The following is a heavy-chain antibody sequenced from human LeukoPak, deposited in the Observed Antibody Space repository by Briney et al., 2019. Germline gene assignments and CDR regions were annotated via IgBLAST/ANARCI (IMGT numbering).Heavy chain of an antibody. CDR2: ISSSSSTI. D-gene: IGHD5-18*01. Sequence: QSGGSLRLSCAASGFTFSSYSMNWVRQAPGKGLEWVSYISSSSSTIYYADSVKGRFTISRDNAKNSLYLQMNSLRDEDTAVYYXXXXXXXDSYGYFPFDYWGQGTLVAVSS. CDR1: GFTFSSYS. J-gene: IGHJ4*02. V-gene: IGHV3-48*02. CDR3: XXXXXXDSYGYFPFDY.